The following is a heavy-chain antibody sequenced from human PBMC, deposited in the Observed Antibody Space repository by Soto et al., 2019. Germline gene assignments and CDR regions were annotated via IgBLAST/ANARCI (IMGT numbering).Heavy chain of an antibody. D-gene: IGHD6-25*01. J-gene: IGHJ5*02. CDR1: GFSISSGGYY. Sequence: SETLSLTCTFSGFSISSGGYYLSWIRQHPGKGLEWIGYIYHSGSTYYNPSLKSRVTISVDTSKNQFSLKVSSVTAADTAVYYCAREAAGILNWFDPWGQGTLVTVSS. V-gene: IGHV4-31*03. CDR3: AREAAGILNWFDP. CDR2: IYHSGST.